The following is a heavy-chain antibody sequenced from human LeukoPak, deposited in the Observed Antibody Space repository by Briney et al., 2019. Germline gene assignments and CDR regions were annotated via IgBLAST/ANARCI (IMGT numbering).Heavy chain of an antibody. CDR2: LSDGGSP. CDR1: GYSISSGHY. D-gene: IGHD3-3*02. Sequence: PSETLSLTCDVSGYSISSGHYWGWIRQPPGKGLEWIGSLSDGGSPHYNPSLKSRVSMSIDTSKNQFSLRLRSMTAPDTGIYYCGTSDSGSILGVVISFWGQGTLVTVSS. V-gene: IGHV4-38-2*01. CDR3: GTSDSGSILGVVISF. J-gene: IGHJ4*02.